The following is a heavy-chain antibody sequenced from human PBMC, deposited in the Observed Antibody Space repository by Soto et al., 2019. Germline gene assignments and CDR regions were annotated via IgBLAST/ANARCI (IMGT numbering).Heavy chain of an antibody. V-gene: IGHV3-11*05. Sequence: GGSLRLSCAASGFTFSDYYMSWIRQAPGKGLEWVSYISDSSSNTNYGDSVKGRFTISRDNAKSTLYLEMNSLRTEDTAVYYCAKASHCNKGRCSLGLIGDRAFDIWGQGTMVTVSS. CDR2: ISDSSSNT. D-gene: IGHD2-8*01. CDR3: AKASHCNKGRCSLGLIGDRAFDI. CDR1: GFTFSDYY. J-gene: IGHJ3*02.